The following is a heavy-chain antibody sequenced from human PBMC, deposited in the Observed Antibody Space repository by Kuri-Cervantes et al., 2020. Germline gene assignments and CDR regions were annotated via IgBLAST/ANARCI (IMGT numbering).Heavy chain of an antibody. J-gene: IGHJ4*02. D-gene: IGHD5-12*01. V-gene: IGHV1-3*01. CDR3: ARSWNGYALEFDY. CDR1: GYTFTSYA. CDR2: INAGNGNT. Sequence: ASVKVSCKASGYTFTSYAMHWVRQAPGQRLEWMGWINAGNGNTKYSQKFQGRVTITRDTSASTAYMELSSLRSEDTAVYCCARSWNGYALEFDYWGQGTLVTVSS.